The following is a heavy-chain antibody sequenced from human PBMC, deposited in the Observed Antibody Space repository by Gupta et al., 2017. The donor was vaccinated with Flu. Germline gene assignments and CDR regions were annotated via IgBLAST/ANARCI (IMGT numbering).Heavy chain of an antibody. Sequence: QLQLQESGPGLVKPSETLSLTCTVSGGSISSSSYYWGWIRQPPGKGLEWIGSIYYSGSTYYNPSLKSRVTISVDTSKNQFSLKLSSVTAADTAVYYCEGRCSSTSCYNGHTYHDYWGQGTLVTVSS. CDR2: IYYSGST. CDR1: GGSISSSSYY. V-gene: IGHV4-39*01. CDR3: EGRCSSTSCYNGHTYHDY. J-gene: IGHJ4*02. D-gene: IGHD2-2*02.